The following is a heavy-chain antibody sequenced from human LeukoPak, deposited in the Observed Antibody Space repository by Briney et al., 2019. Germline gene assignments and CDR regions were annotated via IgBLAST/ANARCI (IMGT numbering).Heavy chain of an antibody. CDR1: GGSFSGYY. D-gene: IGHD6-13*01. Sequence: PSETLSLTCAVYGGSFSGYYWSWIRQPPGKGLEWIGEINHSGSTNYNPSLKSRVTISVDTSKNQFSLKLSSVTAADTAVYYCASRSAYSSSWYYFDYWGQGTLVTVSS. CDR3: ASRSAYSSSWYYFDY. V-gene: IGHV4-34*01. J-gene: IGHJ4*02. CDR2: INHSGST.